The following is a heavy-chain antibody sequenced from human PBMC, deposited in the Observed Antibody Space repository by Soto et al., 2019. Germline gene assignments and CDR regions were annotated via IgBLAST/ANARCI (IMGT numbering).Heavy chain of an antibody. CDR3: AKDGSHNFDY. D-gene: IGHD1-26*01. CDR2: MSYDGSNE. CDR1: GFTFSHYA. J-gene: IGHJ4*02. Sequence: QVQLVESGGGVVQPGRSLRLSCAASGFTFSHYAMHWVRQAPGKGLEWVALMSYDGSNEYYADSVKGRFTISRDNSKKTLYLQMNRLRAEDTGVYYCAKDGSHNFDYWGQGTLVTVSS. V-gene: IGHV3-30*18.